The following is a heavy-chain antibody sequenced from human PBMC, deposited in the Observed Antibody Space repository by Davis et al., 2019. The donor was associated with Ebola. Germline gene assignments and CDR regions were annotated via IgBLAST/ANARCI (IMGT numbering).Heavy chain of an antibody. D-gene: IGHD1-26*01. V-gene: IGHV3-73*01. Sequence: GESLKISCAASGFTFSGSAMHWVRQASGKGLEWVGRIRSKANSYATAYAASVKGRFTISRDDSKNTAYLQMNSLETEDTAVYYCTTTTTHFDYWGQGTLVTVSS. CDR1: GFTFSGSA. J-gene: IGHJ4*02. CDR2: IRSKANSYAT. CDR3: TTTTTHFDY.